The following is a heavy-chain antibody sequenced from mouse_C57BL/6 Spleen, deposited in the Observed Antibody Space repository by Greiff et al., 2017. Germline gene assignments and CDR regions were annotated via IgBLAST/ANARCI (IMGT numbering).Heavy chain of an antibody. CDR2: IYPGDGDT. CDR3: AREHYYGSRYYYAMDY. D-gene: IGHD1-1*01. Sequence: QLKESGPELVKPGASVKISCKASGYAFSSSWMNWVKQRPGKGLEWIGRIYPGDGDTNYNGKFKGKATLTADKSSSTAYMQLSSLTSEDSAVYFCAREHYYGSRYYYAMDYWGQGTSVTVSS. CDR1: GYAFSSSW. V-gene: IGHV1-82*01. J-gene: IGHJ4*01.